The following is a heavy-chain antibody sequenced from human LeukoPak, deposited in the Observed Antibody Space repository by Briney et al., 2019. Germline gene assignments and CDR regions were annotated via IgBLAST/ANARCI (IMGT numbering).Heavy chain of an antibody. Sequence: SETLSLTCTVSGDFITAYYRSWIRQPPGKGLEWIGYVYYSGSTEYNPPLRSRVTISLEMSKHQFSLNLTSVTAADTAVYYCASNTGTVFDYWGQGALVTVSS. V-gene: IGHV4-59*01. CDR3: ASNTGTVFDY. CDR2: VYYSGST. J-gene: IGHJ4*02. CDR1: GDFITAYY. D-gene: IGHD7-27*01.